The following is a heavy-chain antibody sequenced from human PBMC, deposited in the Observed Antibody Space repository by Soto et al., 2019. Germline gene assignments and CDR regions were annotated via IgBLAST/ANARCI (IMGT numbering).Heavy chain of an antibody. V-gene: IGHV1-8*01. Sequence: ASVKVSCKASGYTFTSYGINWVRQATGQGLEWMGWMNPNSGNTGYAQKFQGRVTMTRNTSISTAYMELSSLRSEDTAVYYCARVTTYYYDSSGYYDAFDIWGQGTMVTVSS. CDR3: ARVTTYYYDSSGYYDAFDI. J-gene: IGHJ3*02. CDR1: GYTFTSYG. D-gene: IGHD3-22*01. CDR2: MNPNSGNT.